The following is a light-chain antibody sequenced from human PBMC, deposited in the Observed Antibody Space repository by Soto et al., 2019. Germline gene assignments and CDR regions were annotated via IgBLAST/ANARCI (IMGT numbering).Light chain of an antibody. Sequence: QSALTQPASVSGSPGQSITISCTGTSSDIGTYNYVSWYQQHPGQAPKLMIYDVSNRPSGVSDRFSGSKSGNTASLTISGLQAEDEGDYYRYSCRRSSGTRYVFVTGTKVTAL. CDR2: DVS. J-gene: IGLJ1*01. V-gene: IGLV2-14*03. CDR1: SSDIGTYNY. CDR3: YSCRRSSGTRYV.